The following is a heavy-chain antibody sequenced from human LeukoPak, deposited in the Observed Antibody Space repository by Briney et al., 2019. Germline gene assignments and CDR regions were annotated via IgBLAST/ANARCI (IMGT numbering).Heavy chain of an antibody. CDR1: GGSMSSYY. D-gene: IGHD6-19*01. CDR3: ARDDLGSGWFFDY. J-gene: IGHJ4*02. V-gene: IGHV4-59*12. Sequence: SETLSLTCTVSGGSMSSYYWSWIRQPPGKGLEWIGNIYYSGSTNYNPSLKSRVTMSVDTSKNQFSLKLTSVTAADTAVYYCARDDLGSGWFFDYWGQGTLVTVSS. CDR2: IYYSGST.